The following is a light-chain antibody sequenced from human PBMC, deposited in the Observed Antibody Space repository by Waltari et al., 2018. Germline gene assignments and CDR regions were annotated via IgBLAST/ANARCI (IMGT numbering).Light chain of an antibody. CDR2: GAS. CDR1: QSVSSNY. V-gene: IGKV3-20*01. Sequence: EIVLTQSPGTLSLSPGVRATLSCRASQSVSSNYLAWYQQTPGQAPRLLIYGASSRATGIPDRFSGSGSGTDFTLTISRLEPEDFALYYCQHFGSSPTFGQGTKLEIK. CDR3: QHFGSSPT. J-gene: IGKJ2*01.